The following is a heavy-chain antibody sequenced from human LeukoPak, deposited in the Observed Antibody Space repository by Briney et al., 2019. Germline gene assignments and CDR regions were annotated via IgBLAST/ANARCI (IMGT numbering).Heavy chain of an antibody. CDR1: GGSISSHY. V-gene: IGHV4-59*11. D-gene: IGHD3-3*01. Sequence: SETLSLTCTVSGGSISSHYWSWIRQPPGKGLEWIGYIYYSGSTNYNPSLKSRVTISVDTSKNQFSRKLSSVTAADTAVYYCARGPYDFWSGYFSYYYYMDVWGKGTTVTVSS. J-gene: IGHJ6*03. CDR2: IYYSGST. CDR3: ARGPYDFWSGYFSYYYYMDV.